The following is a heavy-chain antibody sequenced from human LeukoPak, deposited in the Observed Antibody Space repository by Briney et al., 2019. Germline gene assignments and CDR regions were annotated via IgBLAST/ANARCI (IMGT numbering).Heavy chain of an antibody. CDR2: IYYSGST. D-gene: IGHD2-2*01. J-gene: IGHJ4*02. Sequence: PSETLSLTCAVSGGSISSNSYYWGWIRQPPGKGLEWIGSIYYSGSTYYNPSLKSRVTISVDTSKNQFSLKLSSVTAADTAVYYCARLGYCSSTSCYYFDYWGQGTLVTVSS. V-gene: IGHV4-39*07. CDR3: ARLGYCSSTSCYYFDY. CDR1: GGSISSNSYY.